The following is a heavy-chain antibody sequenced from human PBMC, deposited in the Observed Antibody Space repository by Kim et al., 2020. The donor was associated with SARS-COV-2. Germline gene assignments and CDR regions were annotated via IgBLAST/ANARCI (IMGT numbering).Heavy chain of an antibody. Sequence: SVKVSCKASGGTFSSYAISWVRQAPGQGLEWMGGIIPIFGTANYAQKFQGRVTITADESTSTAYMELSSLRSEDTAVYCCARGEATHPYFDYWGQGTLVTVSS. J-gene: IGHJ4*02. D-gene: IGHD1-26*01. CDR1: GGTFSSYA. CDR2: IIPIFGTA. V-gene: IGHV1-69*13. CDR3: ARGEATHPYFDY.